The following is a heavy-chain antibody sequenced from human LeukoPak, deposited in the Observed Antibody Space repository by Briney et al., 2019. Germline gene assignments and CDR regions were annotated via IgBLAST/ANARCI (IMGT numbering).Heavy chain of an antibody. J-gene: IGHJ5*02. CDR2: INPSGGIT. Sequence: ASVKVSCKASGYTFTNYYMHWVRQAPGQGLEWMGIINPSGGITNYAQKFQGRVTMTRDMSTSTVYMELSSLTSDDTAVYYCARSAGSAKYYYDNGGSYGGISWGQGTLVSVSS. V-gene: IGHV1-46*01. CDR1: GYTFTNYY. CDR3: ARSAGSAKYYYDNGGSYGGIS. D-gene: IGHD3-22*01.